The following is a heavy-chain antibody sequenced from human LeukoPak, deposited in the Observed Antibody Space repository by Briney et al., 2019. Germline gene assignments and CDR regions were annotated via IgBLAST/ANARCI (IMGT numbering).Heavy chain of an antibody. V-gene: IGHV5-51*01. J-gene: IGHJ4*02. D-gene: IGHD6-19*01. CDR1: GYSFTTYW. CDR3: ARLPLGSGWYYFDY. Sequence: GESLKISCQGSGYSFTTYWIGWVRQMPGKGLEWMGIIYPGDSNTRYSPSFQGQVTISADKPISTAYLQWSSLEASDTAMYYCARLPLGSGWYYFDYWGQGTLVTVSS. CDR2: IYPGDSNT.